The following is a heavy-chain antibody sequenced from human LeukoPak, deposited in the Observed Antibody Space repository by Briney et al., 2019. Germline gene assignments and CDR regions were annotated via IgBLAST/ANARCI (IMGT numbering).Heavy chain of an antibody. CDR3: AKEGGTYASGY. D-gene: IGHD6-19*01. Sequence: GGSLRLSCAASGFSFSAFGMSWVRQTPGKGLEWVSTLSVSDGTTYYADSVKGRFTVSRDNSKNTLYLQMNSLKTDDTAFYYCAKEGGTYASGYWGQGILVTVSS. CDR1: GFSFSAFG. J-gene: IGHJ4*02. V-gene: IGHV3-23*01. CDR2: LSVSDGTT.